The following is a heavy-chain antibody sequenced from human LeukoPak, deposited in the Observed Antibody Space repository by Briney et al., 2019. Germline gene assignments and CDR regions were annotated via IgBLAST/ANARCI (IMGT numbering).Heavy chain of an antibody. CDR2: TYYMSKWHN. D-gene: IGHD6-19*01. CDR3: ARGWEYSSGWYYLVY. Sequence: SQTLSLTCAISGDSVSSNSSVWNWIRQSPSRGLEWLGRTYYMSKWHNDYAVSVKSRITINPDTSKNQFSLQLNSVTPEDTAVYYCARGWEYSSGWYYLVYWGQGTLVTVSS. CDR1: GDSVSSNSSV. V-gene: IGHV6-1*01. J-gene: IGHJ4*02.